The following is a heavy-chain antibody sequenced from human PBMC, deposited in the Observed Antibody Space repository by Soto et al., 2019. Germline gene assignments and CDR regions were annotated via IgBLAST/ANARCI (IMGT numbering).Heavy chain of an antibody. Sequence: ASVKVSCKASGYTFTSYAMHWVRQAPGQRLEWMGWINAGNGNTKYSQKFQGRVTITRDTSASTAYMELSSLRSEDTAVYYRARERVNYYDSSGHDAFDIWGQGTMVTVS. V-gene: IGHV1-3*01. CDR3: ARERVNYYDSSGHDAFDI. D-gene: IGHD3-22*01. CDR1: GYTFTSYA. CDR2: INAGNGNT. J-gene: IGHJ3*02.